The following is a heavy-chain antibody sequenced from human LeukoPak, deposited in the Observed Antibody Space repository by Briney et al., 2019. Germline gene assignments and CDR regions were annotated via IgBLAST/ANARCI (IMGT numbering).Heavy chain of an antibody. CDR2: IGSGYNI. J-gene: IGHJ4*02. CDR1: AITFSGYH. D-gene: IGHD2-21*01. CDR3: VRDRDWAFAY. Sequence: PGGSLRLSCAASAITFSGYHMNWFRQAPGKGLEWVSYIGSGYNIYYADSVKGRFTISRDNAKNSLYLQMNSLGAEDTAVYYCVRDRDWAFAYWGQGTLVTVSS. V-gene: IGHV3-69-1*01.